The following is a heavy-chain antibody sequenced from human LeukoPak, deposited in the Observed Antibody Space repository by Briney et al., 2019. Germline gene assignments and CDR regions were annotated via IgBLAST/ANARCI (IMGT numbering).Heavy chain of an antibody. D-gene: IGHD6-19*01. V-gene: IGHV3-48*03. CDR3: ARDGVVDSSGWSVDY. CDR2: ITTSGGIK. CDR1: GFTFSNYE. Sequence: GGSLRLSCATSGFTFSNYEMNWVRQAPGKGLEWVSYITTSGGIKSYADSVKGRFTISRDNAKNSVYLQINSLRAEDTAVYYCARDGVVDSSGWSVDYWGQGTLVTVSS. J-gene: IGHJ4*02.